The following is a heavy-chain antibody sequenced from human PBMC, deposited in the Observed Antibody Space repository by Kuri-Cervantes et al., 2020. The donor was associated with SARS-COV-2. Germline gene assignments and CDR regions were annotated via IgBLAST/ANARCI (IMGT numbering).Heavy chain of an antibody. J-gene: IGHJ3*02. CDR2: IYPGDSDT. CDR1: GYSFPSYW. V-gene: IGHV5-51*01. Sequence: GESLKISCKGSGYSFPSYWIGWVRQMPGKGLEWMGIIYPGDSDTRYSQSFQGQVTIPADKSISTAYLQWSSLKASDTAVYYCARRSRPYGDDDAFDIWGQGTMVTVSS. D-gene: IGHD4-17*01. CDR3: ARRSRPYGDDDAFDI.